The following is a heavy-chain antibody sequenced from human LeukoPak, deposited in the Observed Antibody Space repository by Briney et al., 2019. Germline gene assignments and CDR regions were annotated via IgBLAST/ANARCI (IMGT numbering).Heavy chain of an antibody. CDR2: ISYDGSNK. CDR1: GFTFSSYG. V-gene: IGHV3-30*03. D-gene: IGHD6-19*01. CDR3: AYSSGLDY. J-gene: IGHJ4*02. Sequence: PGRSLRLSCAASGFTFSSYGMHWVRQAPGKGLEWVAVISYDGSNKYYADSVKGRFTISRDNPKNTLYLQMNSLRAEDTAVYYCAYSSGLDYWGQGTLVTVSS.